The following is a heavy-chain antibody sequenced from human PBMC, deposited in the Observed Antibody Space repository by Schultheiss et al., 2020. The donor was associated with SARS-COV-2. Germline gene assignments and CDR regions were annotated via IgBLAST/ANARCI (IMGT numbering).Heavy chain of an antibody. CDR3: ARDDGSGDTSFDY. Sequence: ASVKVSCKASGYTFTGYYMHWVRQAPGQGLEWMGWINPNSGGTNYAQKFQGWVTMTRDTSISTAYMELSRLRSDDTAVYYCARDDGSGDTSFDYWGQGTLVTVSS. V-gene: IGHV1-2*04. CDR1: GYTFTGYY. CDR2: INPNSGGT. J-gene: IGHJ4*02. D-gene: IGHD3-10*01.